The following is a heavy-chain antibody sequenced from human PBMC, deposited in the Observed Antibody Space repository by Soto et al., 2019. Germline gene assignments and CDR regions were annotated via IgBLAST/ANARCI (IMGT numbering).Heavy chain of an antibody. V-gene: IGHV1-69*13. Sequence: SVKVSCKASGGTFGSYAISWVRQAPGQGLEWMGGIIPIFGTANYAQKFQGRVTITADESTSTAYMELSSLRSEDTAVYYCARVKYYYDSSGPDAFDIWGQGTMVTVSS. CDR1: GGTFGSYA. D-gene: IGHD3-22*01. CDR3: ARVKYYYDSSGPDAFDI. CDR2: IIPIFGTA. J-gene: IGHJ3*02.